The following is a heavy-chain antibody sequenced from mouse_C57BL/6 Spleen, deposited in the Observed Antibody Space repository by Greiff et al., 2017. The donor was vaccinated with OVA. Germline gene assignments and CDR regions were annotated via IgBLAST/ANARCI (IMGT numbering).Heavy chain of an antibody. CDR1: GFTFSDYG. V-gene: IGHV5-15*01. CDR3: ARHNDYFDY. J-gene: IGHJ2*01. CDR2: ISNLAYSI. Sequence: EVHLVESGGGLVQPGGSLKLSCAASGFTFSDYGMAWVRQAPRKGPEWVAFISNLAYSIYYADTVTGRFTISRENAKNTLYLEMSSLRSEDTAMYYCARHNDYFDYWGQGTTLTVSS.